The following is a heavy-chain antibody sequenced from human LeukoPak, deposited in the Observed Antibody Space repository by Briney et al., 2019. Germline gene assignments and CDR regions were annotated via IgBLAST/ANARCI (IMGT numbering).Heavy chain of an antibody. Sequence: GGSLRLSCAAPGFTFSDYYMGWIRQAPGKGLEWVSYISSSSSYIYYADSVKGRFTISRDDAKNSLYLQMNSLRAEDTAVYYCARDRDLWFGELGGHFDYWGQGTLVTVSS. D-gene: IGHD3-10*01. J-gene: IGHJ4*02. CDR3: ARDRDLWFGELGGHFDY. CDR2: ISSSSSYI. CDR1: GFTFSDYY. V-gene: IGHV3-11*06.